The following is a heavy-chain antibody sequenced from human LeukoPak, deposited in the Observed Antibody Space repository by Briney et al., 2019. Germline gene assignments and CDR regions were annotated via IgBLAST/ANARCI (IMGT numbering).Heavy chain of an antibody. CDR2: IYHSGST. J-gene: IGHJ4*02. V-gene: IGHV4-4*02. Sequence: SETLSLTCAVSGGSISSSNWWSWVRQPPGKGLEWIGEIYHSGSTNYNPSLKSRITISVDMSKNQFSLKVRSVTAADTAVYYCARVSLFFDYWDQGTLVAVSS. CDR3: ARVSLFFDY. CDR1: GGSISSSNW.